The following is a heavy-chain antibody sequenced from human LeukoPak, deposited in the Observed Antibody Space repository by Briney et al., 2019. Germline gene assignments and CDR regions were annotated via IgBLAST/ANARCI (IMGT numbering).Heavy chain of an antibody. D-gene: IGHD6-13*01. CDR2: ISYDGSNK. J-gene: IGHJ4*02. CDR3: AKDGPRPGIAAAGFDY. CDR1: GFTFSSYG. V-gene: IGHV3-30*18. Sequence: GGSLRLSCAASGFTFSSYGMHWVRQAPGKGLEWVAVISYDGSNKYYADSVKGRFTISRDNSKNTLYLQMNSLRAEDTAVYYCAKDGPRPGIAAAGFDYWGQGTLVTVSS.